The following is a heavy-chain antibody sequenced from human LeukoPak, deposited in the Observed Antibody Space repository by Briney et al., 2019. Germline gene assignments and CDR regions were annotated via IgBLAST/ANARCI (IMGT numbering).Heavy chain of an antibody. D-gene: IGHD5-24*01. J-gene: IGHJ6*03. CDR3: AREPYNGNYGNHSYYYKGI. CDR1: GFTFSSFS. Sequence: GGSVRLSCAASGFTFSSFSMNCVRQAPGKGQEWVSSISSSSSYRYYAASVRGRFTISRDNAKNPLHLQMDSLGPEDTAVNNCAREPYNGNYGNHSYYYKGICGKGTTVTISS. V-gene: IGHV3-21*01. CDR2: ISSSSSYR.